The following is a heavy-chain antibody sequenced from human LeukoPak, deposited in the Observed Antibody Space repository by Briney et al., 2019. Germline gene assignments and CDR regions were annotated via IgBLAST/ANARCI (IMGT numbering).Heavy chain of an antibody. J-gene: IGHJ4*02. CDR1: GYTFTSYY. CDR3: ARGAVLRFLGGTFDY. CDR2: INPSGGST. D-gene: IGHD3-3*01. Sequence: GASVKVSCKASGYTFTSYYMHWARQAPGQGLEWMGIINPSGGSTSYAQKFQGRVTMTRDTSTSTVYMELSSLRSEDTAVYYCARGAVLRFLGGTFDYWGQGTLVTVSS. V-gene: IGHV1-46*01.